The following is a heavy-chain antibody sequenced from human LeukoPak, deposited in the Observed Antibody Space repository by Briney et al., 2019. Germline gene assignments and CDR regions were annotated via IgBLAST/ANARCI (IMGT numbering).Heavy chain of an antibody. CDR3: ARQYYYDSSGYPPGAFDI. J-gene: IGHJ3*02. CDR1: GFTFSSYA. D-gene: IGHD3-22*01. Sequence: GGSLRLSCAASGFTFSSYAMSWVRQAPGKGLEWVSAISGSGGSTYYADSVKGRFTISRDNSKNTLYLQMNSLRAEDTAVYYCARQYYYDSSGYPPGAFDIWGQGTMVTVSS. CDR2: ISGSGGST. V-gene: IGHV3-23*01.